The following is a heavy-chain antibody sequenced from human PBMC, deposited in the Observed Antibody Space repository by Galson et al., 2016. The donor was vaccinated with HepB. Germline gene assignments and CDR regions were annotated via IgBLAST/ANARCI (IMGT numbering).Heavy chain of an antibody. CDR3: ARDLSGWRYYGMDV. D-gene: IGHD6-19*01. J-gene: IGHJ6*02. Sequence: SLRLSCAASGFTFSSYEMNWVRQAPGKGLEWVSYISSRGNMIFYADSVNGRFILSRDNAKNSLHLQMNSLRAEDTAVYYCARDLSGWRYYGMDVWGQGTTVTVSS. CDR2: ISSRGNMI. V-gene: IGHV3-48*03. CDR1: GFTFSSYE.